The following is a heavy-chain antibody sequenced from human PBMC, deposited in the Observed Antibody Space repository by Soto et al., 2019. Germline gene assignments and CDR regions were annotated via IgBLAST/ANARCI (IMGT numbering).Heavy chain of an antibody. J-gene: IGHJ6*03. CDR3: ARGGEGKLRFLEWSGDYYYMDV. V-gene: IGHV4-59*01. D-gene: IGHD3-3*01. Sequence: SETLSLTCTVSGGSISSYYWSWIRQPPGKGLEWIGYIYYSGSTNYNPSLKSRVTISVDTSKNQFSLKLSSVTAADTAVYYCARGGEGKLRFLEWSGDYYYMDVWGKGTTVTVSS. CDR2: IYYSGST. CDR1: GGSISSYY.